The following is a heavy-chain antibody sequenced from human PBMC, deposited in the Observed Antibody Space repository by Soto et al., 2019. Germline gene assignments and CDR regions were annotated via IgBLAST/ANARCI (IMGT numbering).Heavy chain of an antibody. J-gene: IGHJ6*02. CDR3: ARYSNNWFQTEGMDV. Sequence: SETLSLTCTVSVDSITTYYWSWIRQPAGKGLEWIGRIDASGNTNYNPSLNSRVTMSIDTSKKQFSLKLTSVTAADTAIYYCARYSNNWFQTEGMDVWGPATTVTVSS. CDR2: IDASGNT. V-gene: IGHV4-4*07. CDR1: VDSITTYY. D-gene: IGHD6-13*01.